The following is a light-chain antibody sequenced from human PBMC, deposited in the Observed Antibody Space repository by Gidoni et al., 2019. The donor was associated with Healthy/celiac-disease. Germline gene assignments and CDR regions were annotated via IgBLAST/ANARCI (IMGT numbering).Light chain of an antibody. J-gene: IGKJ4*01. CDR3: QQYYSYPPLT. Sequence: AIRITQSPSSLSASTGDKVTITCRASQGISSYLAWYQQKPGKAPKLLIYAASTLQSGVPSRFSGSGSGTDFTLTISCLQSEDFATSYCQQYYSYPPLTFGGGTKVEIK. CDR2: AAS. CDR1: QGISSY. V-gene: IGKV1-8*01.